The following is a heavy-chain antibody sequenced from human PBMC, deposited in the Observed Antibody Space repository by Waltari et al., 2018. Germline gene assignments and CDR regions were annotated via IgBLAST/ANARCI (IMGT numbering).Heavy chain of an antibody. CDR2: IKQDGSEK. J-gene: IGHJ4*02. CDR1: GFTFSSYW. CDR3: ARGPRDSSGYYYIY. Sequence: EVQLVESGGGLVQPGGSLRLSCAASGFTFSSYWMSWVRQAPGKGLEWVANIKQDGSEKYYVDSVKGRFTGSRDNANNSLYLQMNSLRAEDTAVYYCARGPRDSSGYYYIYWGQGILVTVSS. D-gene: IGHD3-22*01. V-gene: IGHV3-7*01.